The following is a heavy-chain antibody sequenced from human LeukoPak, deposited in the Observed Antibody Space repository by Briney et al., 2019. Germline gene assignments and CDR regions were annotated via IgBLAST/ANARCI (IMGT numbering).Heavy chain of an antibody. CDR2: IITIFGTA. Sequence: GSSVKVSCKASGGTFSSYAISWVRQAPGQGLEWMGGIITIFGTANYAQKFPGRVTITTDESTSTAYMELSSLRSEDTAVYYCAATDYYGSGSYHDYWGQGTLVTVSS. CDR3: AATDYYGSGSYHDY. CDR1: GGTFSSYA. J-gene: IGHJ4*02. V-gene: IGHV1-69*05. D-gene: IGHD3-10*01.